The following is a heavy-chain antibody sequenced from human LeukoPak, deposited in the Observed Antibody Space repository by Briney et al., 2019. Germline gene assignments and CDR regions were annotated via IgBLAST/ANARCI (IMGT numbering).Heavy chain of an antibody. CDR3: AKDPYGSGSYLDY. Sequence: GGSLRLSCAASGFTFNNYAMAWVRQAPGRGLEWVAVISYDGSNKYYADSVKGRFTISRDNSKNTLYLQMNSLRAEDTAVYYCAKDPYGSGSYLDYWGQGTLVTVSS. CDR1: GFTFNNYA. V-gene: IGHV3-30*18. D-gene: IGHD3-10*01. J-gene: IGHJ4*02. CDR2: ISYDGSNK.